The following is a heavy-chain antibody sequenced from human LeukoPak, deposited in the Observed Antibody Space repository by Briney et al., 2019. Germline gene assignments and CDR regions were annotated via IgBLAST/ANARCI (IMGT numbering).Heavy chain of an antibody. CDR2: IYYSGST. D-gene: IGHD3-10*01. Sequence: PSETLSLTCTVFGGSISSYYWSWIRQPPGKGLQWIGYIYYSGSTNYNPSLKSRVTISVDTSKNQFSLKLSSVTAADTAVYYCATMVRGVINYWGQGTLVTVSS. V-gene: IGHV4-59*01. CDR1: GGSISSYY. CDR3: ATMVRGVINY. J-gene: IGHJ4*02.